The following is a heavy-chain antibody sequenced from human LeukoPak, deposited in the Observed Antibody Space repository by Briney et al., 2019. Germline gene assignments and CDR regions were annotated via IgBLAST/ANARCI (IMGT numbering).Heavy chain of an antibody. CDR3: AGNPDYGDYSDY. Sequence: SETLSLTCTVSGGSISSYYWSWIRQPPGKGLEWIGYIYYSGSTNYNPSLKSRVTISVDTSKNQFSLKLSSVTAADTAVYYCAGNPDYGDYSDYWGQGTLATVSS. J-gene: IGHJ4*02. V-gene: IGHV4-59*01. CDR2: IYYSGST. CDR1: GGSISSYY. D-gene: IGHD4-17*01.